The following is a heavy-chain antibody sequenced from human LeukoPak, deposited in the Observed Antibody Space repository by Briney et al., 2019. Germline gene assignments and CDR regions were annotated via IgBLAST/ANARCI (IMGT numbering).Heavy chain of an antibody. J-gene: IGHJ5*02. CDR2: ISSSAGTI. V-gene: IGHV3-48*03. D-gene: IGHD6-19*01. Sequence: GGSLRLSCAASGFTFSSYEMNWVRQAPGKGLEWVSYISSSAGTIYYADSVKGRFTISRDNAKKSLYLQMNSLRAEDTAVYYCARDSSGWRNWFDPWGQGTLVTVS. CDR1: GFTFSSYE. CDR3: ARDSSGWRNWFDP.